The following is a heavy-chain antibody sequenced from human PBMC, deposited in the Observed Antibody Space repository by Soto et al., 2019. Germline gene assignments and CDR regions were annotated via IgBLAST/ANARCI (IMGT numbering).Heavy chain of an antibody. J-gene: IGHJ6*02. V-gene: IGHV1-69*01. D-gene: IGHD3-10*01. CDR3: ARKLIYYGSGSRPYYYYGMDV. CDR1: GGTFSSYA. CDR2: IIPIFGTA. Sequence: QVQLVQSGAEVKKPGSSVKVSCKASGGTFSSYAISWVRQAPGQGLEWMGGIIPIFGTANYAQKFQGRVTITADESTSPAYMELNSLRSEDTAVYYCARKLIYYGSGSRPYYYYGMDVWGQGTTVTVSS.